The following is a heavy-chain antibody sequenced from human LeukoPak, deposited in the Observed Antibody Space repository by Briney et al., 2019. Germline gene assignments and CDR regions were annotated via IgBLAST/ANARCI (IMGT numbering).Heavy chain of an antibody. V-gene: IGHV4-4*09. Sequence: SETLSLTCTVSVGSISRYYWSGIRQPPGKGLEGIEYSYTSGSTNYNPSLKSRVTISVDTSKNQFSLMLSSVTAADTAVYYCAGTVHDSSGCMGYYYMDVWGKGTTVTVSS. CDR1: VGSISRYY. CDR3: AGTVHDSSGCMGYYYMDV. D-gene: IGHD3-22*01. J-gene: IGHJ6*03. CDR2: SYTSGST.